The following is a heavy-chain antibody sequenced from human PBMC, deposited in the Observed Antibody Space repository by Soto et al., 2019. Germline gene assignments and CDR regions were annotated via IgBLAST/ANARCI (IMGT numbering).Heavy chain of an antibody. J-gene: IGHJ2*01. Sequence: QVTLKESGPVLVKPTETLTLTCTVSGFSLSNARMGVSWIRQPPGKALEWLAHIFSNDEKSYSTSLKSRLTISQDTSKSQVVLTMTNMDPVDTATYYCARTLDYGDDWWYFDLWGRGTLVTVSS. CDR3: ARTLDYGDDWWYFDL. CDR2: IFSNDEK. D-gene: IGHD4-17*01. CDR1: GFSLSNARMG. V-gene: IGHV2-26*01.